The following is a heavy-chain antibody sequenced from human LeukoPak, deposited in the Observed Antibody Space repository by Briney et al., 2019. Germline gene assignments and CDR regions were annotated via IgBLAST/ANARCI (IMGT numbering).Heavy chain of an antibody. CDR3: AKDYSSGHRFDF. J-gene: IGHJ4*02. CDR2: ITDSGDTT. V-gene: IGHV3-23*01. Sequence: GDSLRLSCAVSGFAFSRYLMGWVRQAPGKGLEWVSGITDSGDTTYYADSVKGRFTISRDNSKNTLFLELNSLRVDDTAVYYCAKDYSSGHRFDFWGQGTLVTVSS. CDR1: GFAFSRYL. D-gene: IGHD6-25*01.